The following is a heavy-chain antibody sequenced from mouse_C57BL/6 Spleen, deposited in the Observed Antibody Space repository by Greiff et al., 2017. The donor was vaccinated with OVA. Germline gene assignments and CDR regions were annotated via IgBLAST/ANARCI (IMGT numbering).Heavy chain of an antibody. D-gene: IGHD2-2*01. CDR1: GFTFSDYG. Sequence: EVHLVESGGGLVKPGGSLKLSCAASGFTFSDYGMHWVRQAPEKGLEWVAYISSGSSTISYADTVKGRFTISRDNAKNTLFLQMTSLRSEDTAMYYCARPIYYGYDEAMDYWGQGTSVTVSS. CDR2: ISSGSSTI. J-gene: IGHJ4*01. CDR3: ARPIYYGYDEAMDY. V-gene: IGHV5-17*01.